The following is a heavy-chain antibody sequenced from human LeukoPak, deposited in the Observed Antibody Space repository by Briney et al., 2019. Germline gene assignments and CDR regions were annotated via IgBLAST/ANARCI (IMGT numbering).Heavy chain of an antibody. J-gene: IGHJ4*02. Sequence: SETLSLTCTVSGGSISSSSYYRGWIRQPPGKGLEWIGSIYYSGSTYYNPSLKSRVTISVDTSKNQFSLKLSSVTAADTAVYYCARLEYYYDSSGPLIDYWGQGTLVTVSS. D-gene: IGHD3-22*01. V-gene: IGHV4-39*01. CDR2: IYYSGST. CDR3: ARLEYYYDSSGPLIDY. CDR1: GGSISSSSYY.